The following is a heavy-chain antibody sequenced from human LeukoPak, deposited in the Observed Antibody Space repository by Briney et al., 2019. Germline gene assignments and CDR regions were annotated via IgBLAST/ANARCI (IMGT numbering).Heavy chain of an antibody. J-gene: IGHJ3*02. CDR2: ISPSGGST. Sequence: GASVKVSCKAFGYTFTSNYMHWVRQAPGQGPEWMGVISPSGGSTTYAQKFQGRVTLTRDMSTSTDYSELSSLRSEDTAVYYCARAGPVDVELGLFDIWGQGTMVTVSS. CDR1: GYTFTSNY. V-gene: IGHV1-46*01. CDR3: ARAGPVDVELGLFDI. D-gene: IGHD3/OR15-3a*01.